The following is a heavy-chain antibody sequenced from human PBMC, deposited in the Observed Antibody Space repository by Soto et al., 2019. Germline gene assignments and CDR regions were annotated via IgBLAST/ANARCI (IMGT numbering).Heavy chain of an antibody. J-gene: IGHJ6*02. V-gene: IGHV3-30-3*01. Sequence: GGSLRLSCAASGFTFSSYAMHWVRQAPGRGLEWVAVISYDGSNKYYADSVKGRFTISRDNSKNTLYLQMNSLRAEDTAVYYCARDFYDFWSGAPLYGMDVWGQGTTVTVSS. CDR3: ARDFYDFWSGAPLYGMDV. CDR1: GFTFSSYA. D-gene: IGHD3-3*01. CDR2: ISYDGSNK.